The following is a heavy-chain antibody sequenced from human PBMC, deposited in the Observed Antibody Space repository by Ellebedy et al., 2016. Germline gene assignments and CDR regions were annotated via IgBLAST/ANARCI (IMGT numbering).Heavy chain of an antibody. Sequence: GESLKISCAASGFTFSDYYISWIRQTPGKGLEWVSYISPSSGSTIYYADSVKGRFTISRDNAKNSVYLQMNSLRDEDTAVYYCTRGGLDNSFDVWGQGTMVTVS. CDR2: ISPSSGSTI. CDR1: GFTFSDYY. J-gene: IGHJ3*01. CDR3: TRGGLDNSFDV. V-gene: IGHV3-11*04. D-gene: IGHD3-16*01.